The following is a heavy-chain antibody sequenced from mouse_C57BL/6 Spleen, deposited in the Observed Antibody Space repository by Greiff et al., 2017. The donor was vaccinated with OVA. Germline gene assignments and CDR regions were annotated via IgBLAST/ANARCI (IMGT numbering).Heavy chain of an antibody. Sequence: DVKLVESGPGLVKPSQSLSLTCSVTGYSITSGYYWNWIRQFPGNKLEWMGYISYDGSNNYNPSLKNRISITRDTSKNQFFRTLNSVTTEDTATYDCAREGDDGVTVDYWGQGTTLTVSS. D-gene: IGHD2-3*01. CDR1: GYSITSGYY. J-gene: IGHJ2*01. CDR2: ISYDGSN. V-gene: IGHV3-6*01. CDR3: AREGDDGVTVDY.